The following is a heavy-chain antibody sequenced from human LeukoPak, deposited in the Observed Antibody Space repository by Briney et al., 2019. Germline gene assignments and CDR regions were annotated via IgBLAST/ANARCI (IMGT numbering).Heavy chain of an antibody. V-gene: IGHV3-48*04. CDR1: GFTFSSYS. D-gene: IGHD3-10*02. CDR2: ISTGSSII. CDR3: AQLGITMIGGV. J-gene: IGHJ6*04. Sequence: GGSLRLSCAASGFTFSSYSVNWVRQAPGKGLERVSYISTGSSIINYADSVKGRFTISRDNAKNSLYLQMNSLRAEDTAVYYCAQLGITMIGGVWGKGTTVTISS.